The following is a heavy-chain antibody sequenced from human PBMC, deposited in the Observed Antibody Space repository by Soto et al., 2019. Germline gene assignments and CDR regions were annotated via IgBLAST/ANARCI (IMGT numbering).Heavy chain of an antibody. CDR2: INPDGGGT. D-gene: IGHD4-4*01. Sequence: ASVKVSCKASGYTFTSYYIHWVRLAPLQVLEWMGIINPDGGGTSYAQKFQGRVIMTRDTSTSTVFMDMSRLRSEETAVYYCAVGGNYLSMDVWGKGTKVTVSS. J-gene: IGHJ6*04. CDR3: AVGGNYLSMDV. V-gene: IGHV1-46*01. CDR1: GYTFTSYY.